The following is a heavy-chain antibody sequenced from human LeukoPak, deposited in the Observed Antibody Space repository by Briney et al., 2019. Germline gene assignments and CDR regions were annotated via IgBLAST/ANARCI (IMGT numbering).Heavy chain of an antibody. V-gene: IGHV1-8*01. Sequence: ASVKVSCKASGYTFTSYDINWVRQATGQGLEWMGWMNPNSGNTGYAQKFQGRVTMTRNTSISTAYMELSSLRSEDTAVYYCARSWADYGASLFDYWGQGTLVTVSS. CDR2: MNPNSGNT. J-gene: IGHJ4*02. D-gene: IGHD4-17*01. CDR3: ARSWADYGASLFDY. CDR1: GYTFTSYD.